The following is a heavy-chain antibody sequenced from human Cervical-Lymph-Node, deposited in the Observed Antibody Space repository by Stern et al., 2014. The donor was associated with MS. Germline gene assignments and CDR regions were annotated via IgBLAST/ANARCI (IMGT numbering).Heavy chain of an antibody. CDR3: ARHGPPRRRDDSNHPNFDY. CDR1: GGSITSNY. Sequence: VQLEESGPGLVKPSETLSLTCTVSGGSITSNYWSWIRQPPGKGLEWIGYLYYSGNTNYNPSLKSEVPPSVDTSKNQFSLALSFVTAADTAVYYCARHGPPRRRDDSNHPNFDYWGPGTLVAVSS. V-gene: IGHV4-59*08. J-gene: IGHJ4*02. CDR2: LYYSGNT. D-gene: IGHD5-24*01.